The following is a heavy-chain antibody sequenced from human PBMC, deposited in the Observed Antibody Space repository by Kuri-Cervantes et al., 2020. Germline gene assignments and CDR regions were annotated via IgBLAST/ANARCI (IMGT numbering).Heavy chain of an antibody. D-gene: IGHD3-10*01. CDR2: MNPNSGNI. CDR3: ARGRTGSLWFGELWRDWFDP. CDR1: GYTFTSYD. Sequence: ASVKVSCKASGYTFTSYDINWVRQATGQGLEWMGWMNPNSGNIGYAQKFQGRVTMTRNTSISTAYMELSSLRSEDTAVYYCARGRTGSLWFGELWRDWFDPWGQGTLVTVSS. J-gene: IGHJ5*02. V-gene: IGHV1-8*01.